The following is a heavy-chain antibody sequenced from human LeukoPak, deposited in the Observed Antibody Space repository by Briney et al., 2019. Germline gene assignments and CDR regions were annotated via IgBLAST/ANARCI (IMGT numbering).Heavy chain of an antibody. Sequence: PGGSLRLSCVASGFTFSRSWMDWVRQAPGKGLEWVANIKGDGGETHYVDSAKGRFTISRDNAKNYLYLQIDRVRVEDTAIYYCAKSLDYWGQGALLTVSS. CDR3: AKSLDY. J-gene: IGHJ4*02. V-gene: IGHV3-7*01. CDR1: GFTFSRSW. CDR2: IKGDGGET.